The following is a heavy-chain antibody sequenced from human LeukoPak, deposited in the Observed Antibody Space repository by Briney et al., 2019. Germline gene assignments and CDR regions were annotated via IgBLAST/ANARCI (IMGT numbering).Heavy chain of an antibody. V-gene: IGHV3-21*01. D-gene: IGHD2-2*01. CDR2: ISSSSSYI. J-gene: IGHJ5*02. CDR3: ARGRLSGSSTSWFDP. Sequence: GGSLRLSCAASGFTFSSYSMNWVRQAPGKGLEWVSSISSSSSYIYYADSVKGRFTISRDNAKNSLHLQMNSLRAEDTAVYYCARGRLSGSSTSWFDPWGQGTLVTVSS. CDR1: GFTFSSYS.